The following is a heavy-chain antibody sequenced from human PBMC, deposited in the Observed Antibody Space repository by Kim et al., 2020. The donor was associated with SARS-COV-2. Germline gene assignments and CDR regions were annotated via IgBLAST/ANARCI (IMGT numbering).Heavy chain of an antibody. V-gene: IGHV1-18*01. CDR1: GYTFTSYG. Sequence: PSVKVSCKASGYTFTSYGISWVRQAPGQGLEWMGWISAYNGNTNYAQKLQGRVTMTTDTSTSTAYMELRSLRSDDTAVYYCARDLMVRARTSPHYYGMDVWGQGTTVTVSS. J-gene: IGHJ6*02. CDR2: ISAYNGNT. CDR3: ARDLMVRARTSPHYYGMDV. D-gene: IGHD3-10*01.